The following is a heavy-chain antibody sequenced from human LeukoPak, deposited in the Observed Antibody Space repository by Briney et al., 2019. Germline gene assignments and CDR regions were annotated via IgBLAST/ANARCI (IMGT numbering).Heavy chain of an antibody. CDR2: IKSKTDGGTT. V-gene: IGHV3-15*01. J-gene: IGHJ6*02. Sequence: GGSLRLSCAASGFTFSNAWMSWVRQAPGKGLEWVGRIKSKTDGGTTDYAAPVKGRFTISRDDSKNTLYLQMNSLKTEDTAVYYCTTAEYGDFWSGYYNDYYYYYGMDVWGQGTTVTVPS. CDR1: GFTFSNAW. CDR3: TTAEYGDFWSGYYNDYYYYYGMDV. D-gene: IGHD3-3*01.